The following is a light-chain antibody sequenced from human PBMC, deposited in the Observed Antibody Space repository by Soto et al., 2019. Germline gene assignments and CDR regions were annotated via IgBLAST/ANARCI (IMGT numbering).Light chain of an antibody. Sequence: SYELTQAPSVSVAPGKTARITCGGNNIGGESVHWYQQKPGQAPVVVIYDDGDRPSGIPERFSGSNSGNTATLTISRVEAGDEADYYCQVWDSSTDHVVFGGGTKVTVL. CDR2: DDG. V-gene: IGLV3-21*04. J-gene: IGLJ2*01. CDR1: NIGGES. CDR3: QVWDSSTDHVV.